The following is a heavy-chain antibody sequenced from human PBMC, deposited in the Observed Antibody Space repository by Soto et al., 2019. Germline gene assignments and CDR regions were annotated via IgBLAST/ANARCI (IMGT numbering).Heavy chain of an antibody. V-gene: IGHV4-59*01. Sequence: PSETLSLTCTVSGGSISSYCWSWIRQPPGKGLEWIGYIYYSGSTNYNPSLKSRVTISVDTSKNQFSLKLSSVTAADTAVYYCARGRLAAAGHDYCGQGTMVTVYS. D-gene: IGHD6-13*01. CDR2: IYYSGST. J-gene: IGHJ4*02. CDR3: ARGRLAAAGHDY. CDR1: GGSISSYC.